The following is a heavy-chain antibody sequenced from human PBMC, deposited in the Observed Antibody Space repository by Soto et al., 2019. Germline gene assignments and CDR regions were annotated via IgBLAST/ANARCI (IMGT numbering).Heavy chain of an antibody. CDR3: AMGYSGSYFGAFDI. J-gene: IGHJ3*02. Sequence: ASVKVSCKVSGYTLTELSMHWVRQAPGKGLEWMGGFDPEDGETIYAQKFQGRVTMTEDTSTDTAYMELSSLRSEDTAVYYCAMGYSGSYFGAFDIWGQGTMVTVSS. CDR1: GYTLTELS. D-gene: IGHD1-26*01. CDR2: FDPEDGET. V-gene: IGHV1-24*01.